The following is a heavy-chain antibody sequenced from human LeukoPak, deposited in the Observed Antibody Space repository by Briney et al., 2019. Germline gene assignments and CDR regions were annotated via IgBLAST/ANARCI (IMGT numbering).Heavy chain of an antibody. J-gene: IGHJ5*02. CDR1: GYTLTELS. D-gene: IGHD3-22*01. V-gene: IGHV1-46*01. Sequence: GATVKVSCKVSGYTLTELSMHWGRQAPGQGLEWRGIINPTGGSTSYAQKFHGRITMTRDTSTSTVYMELSSLRSEDTAVYYCARADSGGDSSGYKWFDPWGQGTLVTVSS. CDR2: INPTGGST. CDR3: ARADSGGDSSGYKWFDP.